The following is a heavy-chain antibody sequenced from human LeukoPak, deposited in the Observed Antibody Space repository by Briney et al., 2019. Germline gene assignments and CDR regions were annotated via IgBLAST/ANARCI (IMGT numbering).Heavy chain of an antibody. CDR1: GYTFTGYY. Sequence: GASVKVSCKASGYTFTGYYMHWVRQAPGQGLEWMGWINPNSGGTNYAQKFQGRVTMTRDTSISTAYMELSSLTSDDTAVYFCGRCPTATSTPVAGPVDYWGQGTLVTVS. J-gene: IGHJ4*02. V-gene: IGHV1-2*02. CDR2: INPNSGGT. D-gene: IGHD6-19*01. CDR3: GRCPTATSTPVAGPVDY.